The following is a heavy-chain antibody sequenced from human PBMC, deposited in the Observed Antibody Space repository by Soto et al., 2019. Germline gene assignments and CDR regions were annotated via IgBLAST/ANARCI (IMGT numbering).Heavy chain of an antibody. CDR1: GFTFSSYA. J-gene: IGHJ4*02. CDR3: AKVTATVILLGYSSSWHYFDY. Sequence: GGSLRLSCAASGFTFSSYAMSWVRQAPGKGLEWVSAISGSGGSTYYADSVKGRFTISRDNSKNTLYLQMNSLRAEDTAVFYCAKVTATVILLGYSSSWHYFDYWGQGSLVTVSS. CDR2: ISGSGGST. V-gene: IGHV3-23*01. D-gene: IGHD6-13*01.